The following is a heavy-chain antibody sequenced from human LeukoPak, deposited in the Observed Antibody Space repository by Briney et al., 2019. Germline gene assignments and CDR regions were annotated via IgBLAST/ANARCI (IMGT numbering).Heavy chain of an antibody. CDR3: ARTVATTHFDY. CDR1: GGSISSSGYS. Sequence: SETLSLTCAVSGGSISSSGYSWSWIRQPPGKGLEWIGYIYHSGGTYYNPSLKSRVTISVDRSSNQFSLKLTSVTAADTAVYYCARTVATTHFDYWGQGTLVTVSS. J-gene: IGHJ4*02. CDR2: IYHSGGT. D-gene: IGHD5-12*01. V-gene: IGHV4-30-2*01.